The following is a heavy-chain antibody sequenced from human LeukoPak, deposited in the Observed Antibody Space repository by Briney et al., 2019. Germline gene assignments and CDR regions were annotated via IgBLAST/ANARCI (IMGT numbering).Heavy chain of an antibody. CDR3: ARDRANNWSQDWFDP. J-gene: IGHJ5*02. Sequence: SETLSLTCTVSGGSISSDYWSWIRQPPGKGLEWIGYIYYSGRTYYNPSLKSRITISVDTSRNQFSLRLSSVTAADTAMYYCARDRANNWSQDWFDPWGQGTLVTVSS. CDR2: IYYSGRT. D-gene: IGHD1-1*01. CDR1: GGSISSDY. V-gene: IGHV4-59*12.